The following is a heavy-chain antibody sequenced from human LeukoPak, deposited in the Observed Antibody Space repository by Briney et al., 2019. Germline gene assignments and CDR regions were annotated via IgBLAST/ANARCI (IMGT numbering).Heavy chain of an antibody. CDR1: GFTFSNHG. D-gene: IGHD3-10*01. J-gene: IGHJ4*02. Sequence: GGSLRLSCAASGFTFSNHGMHWVRQAPGKGLEWVAVISYDGGDKYYADSVKGRFTISRDDSKNTLYLQMNSLRAEDTAVYYCAKSMVRGIIITGIFDSWGQGTLVTVSS. CDR3: AKSMVRGIIITGIFDS. CDR2: ISYDGGDK. V-gene: IGHV3-30*18.